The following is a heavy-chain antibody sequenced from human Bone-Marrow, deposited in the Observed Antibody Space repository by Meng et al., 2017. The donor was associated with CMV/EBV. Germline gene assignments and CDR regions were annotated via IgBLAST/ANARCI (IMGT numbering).Heavy chain of an antibody. CDR2: IIPIFGTA. V-gene: IGHV1-69*05. D-gene: IGHD6-19*01. CDR1: GGTFSSYA. CDR3: ARVTVAGTFWPNYYGMDV. J-gene: IGHJ6*02. Sequence: PVKVSCKASGGTFSSYAISWVRQAPGQGLEWMGGIIPIFGTANYAQKFQGRVTITTDESTSTAYMELSSLRSEDTAVYYCARVTVAGTFWPNYYGMDVWGQGTTVTVSS.